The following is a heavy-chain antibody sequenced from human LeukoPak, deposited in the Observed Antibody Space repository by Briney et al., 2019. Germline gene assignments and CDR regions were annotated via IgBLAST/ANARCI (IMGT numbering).Heavy chain of an antibody. Sequence: SETLSLTCTVSGGSISSYYWSWIRRPPGKGLEWIGYIYYSGSTNYNPSLKSRVTISVDTSKNQFSLKLSSVTAADTAVYYCARVGSGWYWFDPWGQGTLVTVSS. CDR1: GGSISSYY. V-gene: IGHV4-59*01. CDR3: ARVGSGWYWFDP. J-gene: IGHJ5*02. CDR2: IYYSGST. D-gene: IGHD6-19*01.